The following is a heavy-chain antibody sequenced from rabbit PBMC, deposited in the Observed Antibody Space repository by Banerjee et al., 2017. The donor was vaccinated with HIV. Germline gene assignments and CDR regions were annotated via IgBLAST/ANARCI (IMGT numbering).Heavy chain of an antibody. CDR2: IYAGSGNP. CDR1: GFSFSTSYW. J-gene: IGHJ4*01. V-gene: IGHV1S45*01. Sequence: QEQLEESGGDLVKPEGSLTLTCTASGFSFSTSYWIFWVRQAPGKGLEWIACIYAGSGNPYYAGWAKGRFTISKTSSTTVTLQMTSLTAADTATYFCARYVHNDYGRGDLWGPGTLVTVS. CDR3: ARYVHNDYGRGDL. D-gene: IGHD2-1*01.